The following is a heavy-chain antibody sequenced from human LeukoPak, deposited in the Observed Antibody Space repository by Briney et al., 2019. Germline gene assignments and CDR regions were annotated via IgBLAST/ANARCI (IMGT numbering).Heavy chain of an antibody. CDR1: GYTFTSYD. CDR3: ARIGLRGVIISRPLDY. Sequence: GASVKVSCKASGYTFTSYDINWVRQATGQGLEWMGWMNPNSGNTGYAQKFQGRVTMTRNTSISTAYMELSSLRSEDTAVYYCARIGLRGVIISRPLDYWGKGTLVTVSS. V-gene: IGHV1-8*01. D-gene: IGHD3-16*02. CDR2: MNPNSGNT. J-gene: IGHJ4*02.